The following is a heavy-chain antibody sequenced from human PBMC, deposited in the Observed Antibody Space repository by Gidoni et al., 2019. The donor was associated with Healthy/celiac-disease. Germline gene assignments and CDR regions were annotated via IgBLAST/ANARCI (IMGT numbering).Heavy chain of an antibody. CDR3: AKSQSGGYMDAFDI. D-gene: IGHD1-26*01. CDR1: GFTFSSYA. J-gene: IGHJ3*02. V-gene: IGHV3-23*01. Sequence: EVQLLESGGGLVQPGGSLRLSCAASGFTFSSYAMSWVRQAPGKGLEGVSAISGSGGSTYYEDSVKGRFTISRENTKNTLYLQMNSLRAEDTAVYYGAKSQSGGYMDAFDIWGKGTMVTVSS. CDR2: ISGSGGST.